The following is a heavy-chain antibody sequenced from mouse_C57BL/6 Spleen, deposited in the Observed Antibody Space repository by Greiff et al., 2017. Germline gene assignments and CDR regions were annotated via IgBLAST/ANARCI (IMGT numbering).Heavy chain of an antibody. CDR3: ARWNSYYYGSSFHWYFDV. CDR2: IYPRDGST. CDR1: GYTFTDHT. J-gene: IGHJ1*03. V-gene: IGHV1-78*01. Sequence: QVQLQQSDAELVKPGASVKISCKVSGYTFTDHTIHWMKQRPEQGLELIGYIYPRDGSTKYNEKFKGKATLTADKSSSTAYMQLNSLTSEDSAVYFCARWNSYYYGSSFHWYFDVWGTGTTVTVSS. D-gene: IGHD1-1*01.